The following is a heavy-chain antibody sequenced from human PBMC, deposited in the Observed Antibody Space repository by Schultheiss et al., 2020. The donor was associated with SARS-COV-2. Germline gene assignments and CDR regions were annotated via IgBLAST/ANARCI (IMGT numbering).Heavy chain of an antibody. Sequence: SETLSLTCTVSGGSISSYYWSWIRQPPGKGLEWIGNINHFGSTYFNPSLKSRLTMSVDTSKNHFSLKLSSVTAADTAVYYCARVESSGYPYYYYYYMDVWGKGTTVTVSS. CDR2: INHFGST. D-gene: IGHD3-3*01. J-gene: IGHJ6*03. CDR1: GGSISSYY. CDR3: ARVESSGYPYYYYYYMDV. V-gene: IGHV4-59*04.